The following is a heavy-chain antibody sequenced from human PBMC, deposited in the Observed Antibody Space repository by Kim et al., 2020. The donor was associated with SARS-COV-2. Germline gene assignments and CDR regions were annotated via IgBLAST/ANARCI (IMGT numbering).Heavy chain of an antibody. CDR2: INAGNGNT. CDR1: RYTFTSYA. CDR3: AVRLIHLNSYYDYGMDV. J-gene: IGHJ6*04. D-gene: IGHD1-7*01. V-gene: IGHV1-3*01. Sequence: ASVKVSCKASRYTFTSYAMHWVRQAPGQRLEWMGWINAGNGNTKYSQKSQGRVNITRDTSASTAYMELSSLRSEDTAVYYCAVRLIHLNSYYDYGMDVWGAGTTGSVSS.